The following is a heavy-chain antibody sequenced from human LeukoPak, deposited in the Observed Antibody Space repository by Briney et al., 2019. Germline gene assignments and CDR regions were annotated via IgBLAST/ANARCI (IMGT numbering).Heavy chain of an antibody. CDR3: AGGGVPYYFDY. Sequence: SQTLSLTCAISGDSVSSNSVAWNWIRQSPSRGLEWLGRTYYRSNWYNDYAVSVKSRITINPDTSKNQFSLQLNSVTPEDTAVYYCAGGGVPYYFDYWGQGTLVTVSS. V-gene: IGHV6-1*01. CDR1: GDSVSSNSVA. D-gene: IGHD3-16*01. J-gene: IGHJ4*02. CDR2: TYYRSNWYN.